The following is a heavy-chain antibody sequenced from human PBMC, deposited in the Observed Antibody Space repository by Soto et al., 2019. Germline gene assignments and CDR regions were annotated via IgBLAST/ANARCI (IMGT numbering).Heavy chain of an antibody. Sequence: EVQLLESGGGVVQPWGSLRLSCVASGFNFKKFAMAWVRQAAGEGLEWVSGISCCGGSASYADSVKGRFSIARDDSKNTVSLQFNSLRVEDTAQYYCAKADGQQWLIPHLDNWGQGTLVNVS. CDR1: GFNFKKFA. CDR3: AKADGQQWLIPHLDN. D-gene: IGHD6-19*01. CDR2: ISCCGGSA. J-gene: IGHJ4*02. V-gene: IGHV3-23*01.